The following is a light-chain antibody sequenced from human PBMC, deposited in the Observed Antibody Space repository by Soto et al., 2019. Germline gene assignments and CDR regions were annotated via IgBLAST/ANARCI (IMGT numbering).Light chain of an antibody. CDR2: ASD. Sequence: QPVLTQPPSASGTPGQRVSISCSGGGSNIGSNPVNWYQQLPGTAPKLLIYASDQRPSGVPDRFSGSKSGTSASLAISGLQSEDETDYYCSAWDGSLNGPVFGGGTKLTVL. CDR1: GSNIGSNP. CDR3: SAWDGSLNGPV. V-gene: IGLV1-44*01. J-gene: IGLJ2*01.